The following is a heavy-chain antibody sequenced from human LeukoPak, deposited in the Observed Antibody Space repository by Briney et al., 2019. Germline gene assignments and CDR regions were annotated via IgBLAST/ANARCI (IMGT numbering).Heavy chain of an antibody. V-gene: IGHV5-51*01. CDR1: GYSFTNYW. CDR2: IYPGDSDT. D-gene: IGHD6-6*01. CDR3: ARLGPAPPPSSSFFDY. Sequence: GESLKISCKGSGYSFTNYWITWVRQMPGKGLEWMGIIYPGDSDTRYSPSFQGLVTISVDKSISTAYLQWSSLKASDTAMYYCARLGPAPPPSSSFFDYWGQGTLVTVSS. J-gene: IGHJ4*02.